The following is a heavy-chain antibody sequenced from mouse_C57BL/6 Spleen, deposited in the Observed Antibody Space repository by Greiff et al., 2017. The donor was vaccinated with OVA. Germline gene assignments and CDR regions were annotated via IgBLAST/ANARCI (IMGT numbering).Heavy chain of an antibody. CDR3: ARGPDVYFDY. J-gene: IGHJ2*01. V-gene: IGHV5-17*01. CDR1: GFTFSDYG. Sequence: EVNVVESGGGLVKPGGSLKLSCAASGFTFSDYGMHWVRQAPEKGLEWVAYISSGSSTIYYADTVKGRFTISRDNAKNTLFLQMTSLRSEDTAMYYCARGPDVYFDYWGQGTTLTVSS. CDR2: ISSGSSTI.